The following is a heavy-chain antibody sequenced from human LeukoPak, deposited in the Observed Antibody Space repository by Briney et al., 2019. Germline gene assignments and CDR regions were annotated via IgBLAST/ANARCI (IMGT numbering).Heavy chain of an antibody. D-gene: IGHD2-2*01. CDR2: INHSGST. V-gene: IGHV4-34*01. CDR1: GGSFSGYY. J-gene: IGHJ6*03. CDR3: ARDGGYCSSTSCYGSYYYYYYMDV. Sequence: SETLSLTCAVYGGSFSGYYWSWIRQPPGKGLEWIGEINHSGSTNYNPSLKSRVTISVDTSKNPFSLKLSSVTAADTAVYYCARDGGYCSSTSCYGSYYYYYYMDVWGKGTTVTVSS.